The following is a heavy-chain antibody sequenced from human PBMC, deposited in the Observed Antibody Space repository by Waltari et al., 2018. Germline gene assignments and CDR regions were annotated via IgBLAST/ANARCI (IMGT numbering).Heavy chain of an antibody. V-gene: IGHV3-23*01. CDR2: ITGNSHKT. J-gene: IGHJ4*02. D-gene: IGHD2-21*02. CDR3: VRAYCGGDCYSIAFGH. CDR1: GFTFHDFA. Sequence: EVHLLESAGKLVATGGSLRISCTASGFTFHDFALPWVRKAPGRELECVSEITGNSHKTYYADSVRGRFTISRDNARNALFLQLNSLRAEDTAVYYCVRAYCGGDCYSIAFGHWGQGTLVTVSS.